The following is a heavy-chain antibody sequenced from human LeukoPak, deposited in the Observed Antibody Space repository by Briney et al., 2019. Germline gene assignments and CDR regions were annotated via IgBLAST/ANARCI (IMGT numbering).Heavy chain of an antibody. D-gene: IGHD2-2*02. CDR1: GFTFGDYA. J-gene: IGHJ4*02. CDR3: TRALSGVVPAAIYFDY. Sequence: GRSLRLSCTASGFTFGDYAMSWVRQAPGKGLEWVGFIRSKAYGGTTEYAASVKGRFTISRDDSKSIAYLQMNSLKTEDTGVYYCTRALSGVVPAAIYFDYWGQGTLVTVSS. V-gene: IGHV3-49*04. CDR2: IRSKAYGGTT.